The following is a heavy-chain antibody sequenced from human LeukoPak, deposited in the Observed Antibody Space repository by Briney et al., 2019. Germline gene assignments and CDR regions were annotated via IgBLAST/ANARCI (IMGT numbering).Heavy chain of an antibody. V-gene: IGHV1-8*01. CDR1: GYTFSSYD. Sequence: GASVTVSFKSSGYTFSSYDINWVRQATGQGLEWMGWMNPNSGNTGYAQKFQGRVTMTRNTSISTAYMELSSLRSEDTAMYYCARGRNQRDLRLLLYWGQGTLVTVSS. D-gene: IGHD1-14*01. CDR2: MNPNSGNT. CDR3: ARGRNQRDLRLLLY. J-gene: IGHJ4*02.